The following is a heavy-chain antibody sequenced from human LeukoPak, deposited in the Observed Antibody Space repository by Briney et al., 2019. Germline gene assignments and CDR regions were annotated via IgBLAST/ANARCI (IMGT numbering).Heavy chain of an antibody. CDR1: GFSLSTSGVG. V-gene: IGHV2-5*02. CDR2: IYWDDDK. J-gene: IGHJ5*02. Sequence: SGPTLVNPTQTLTLTCTFSGFSLSTSGVGVGWIRQPPGKALEWLALIYWDDDKRYSPSLKGRLTITKDTSKNQVVLTMTNMDPVDTATYYCAHKEGDYYGIHGWFDPWGQGTLVTVSS. CDR3: AHKEGDYYGIHGWFDP. D-gene: IGHD3-10*01.